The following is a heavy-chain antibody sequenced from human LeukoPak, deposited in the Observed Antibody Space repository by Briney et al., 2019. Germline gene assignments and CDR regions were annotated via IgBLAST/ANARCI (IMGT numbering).Heavy chain of an antibody. Sequence: GGSLRLSCAASGFTFSSYSMNWVRQAPGKGLEWVSNVSGSGRGENTYYADSVKGRFTISRDNAKNSLYLQMNSLRAEDTAVYYCARRAGDYSHPYDYWGQGTLVTVS. V-gene: IGHV3-21*04. CDR1: GFTFSSYS. J-gene: IGHJ4*02. CDR3: ARRAGDYSHPYDY. D-gene: IGHD3-22*01. CDR2: VSGSGRGENT.